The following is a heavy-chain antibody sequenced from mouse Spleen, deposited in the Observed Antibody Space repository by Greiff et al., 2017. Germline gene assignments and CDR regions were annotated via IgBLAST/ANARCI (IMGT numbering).Heavy chain of an antibody. CDR1: GFTFSSYA. Sequence: EVQGVESGGGLVKPGGSLKLSCAASGFTFSSYAMSWVRQTPEKRLEWVATISSGGSYTYYPDSVKGRFTISRDNAKNTLYLQMSSLRSEDTAMYYCARQEESYYFDYWGQGTTLTVSS. CDR3: ARQEESYYFDY. V-gene: IGHV5-9-3*01. J-gene: IGHJ2*01. CDR2: ISSGGSYT.